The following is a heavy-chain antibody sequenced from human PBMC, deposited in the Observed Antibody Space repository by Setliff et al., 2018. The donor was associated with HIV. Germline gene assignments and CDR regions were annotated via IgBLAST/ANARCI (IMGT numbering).Heavy chain of an antibody. D-gene: IGHD6-19*01. CDR3: ARGYSSGWYGDY. Sequence: VASVKVSCKASGGTFSSYAISWVRQAPGQGLEWMGGIIPIFGTANYAQKFQGRITITADESTSTAYMELSSLRSEDTAVYYCARGYSSGWYGDYWGQGTLVTVSS. J-gene: IGHJ4*02. CDR2: IIPIFGTA. CDR1: GGTFSSYA. V-gene: IGHV1-69*13.